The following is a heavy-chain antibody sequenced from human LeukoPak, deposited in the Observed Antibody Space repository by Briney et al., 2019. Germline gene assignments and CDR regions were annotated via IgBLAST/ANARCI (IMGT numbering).Heavy chain of an antibody. V-gene: IGHV4-31*03. D-gene: IGHD5-18*01. CDR2: IYYSGST. CDR3: AREGRQIQLWGHNWFDP. CDR1: GGSISSGGYY. J-gene: IGHJ5*02. Sequence: SETLSLTCTVSGGSISSGGYYWSWIRQHPGKGLEWIGYIYYSGSTYYNPSLKSRVTISVDTSKNQFSLKLSSVTAADTAVYYCAREGRQIQLWGHNWFDPWGQGTLVTVSS.